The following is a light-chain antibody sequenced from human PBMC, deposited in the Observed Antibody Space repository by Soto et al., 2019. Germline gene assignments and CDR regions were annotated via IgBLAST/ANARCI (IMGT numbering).Light chain of an antibody. CDR3: AAWDDSLSGLL. CDR1: TSNVGINT. J-gene: IGLJ3*02. V-gene: IGLV1-44*01. Sequence: QSVLTQPPSTSATPGQRVTISCSGSTSNVGINTVNWYQQVPGTAPRLLLYANDQRPSGVPGRFSGSKSGTSASLAIGGLQSEDEADYFCAAWDDSLSGLLFGGGTKLTVL. CDR2: AND.